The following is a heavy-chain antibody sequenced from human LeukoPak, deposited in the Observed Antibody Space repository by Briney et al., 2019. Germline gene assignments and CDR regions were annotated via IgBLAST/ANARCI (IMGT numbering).Heavy chain of an antibody. Sequence: ASVKVSCKASGYTFTSYYMHWVRQAPGQGLEWMVIINPSGGSTSYAQKFQGRVTMTRDKSTSTVYMELSSLRSEDTAVYYCARGGGIAAAGTRAFDIWGQGTMVTVSS. J-gene: IGHJ3*02. CDR1: GYTFTSYY. CDR2: INPSGGST. V-gene: IGHV1-46*01. D-gene: IGHD6-13*01. CDR3: ARGGGIAAAGTRAFDI.